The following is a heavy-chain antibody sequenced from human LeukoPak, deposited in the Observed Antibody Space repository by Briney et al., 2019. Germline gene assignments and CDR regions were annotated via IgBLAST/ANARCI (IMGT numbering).Heavy chain of an antibody. V-gene: IGHV3-23*01. D-gene: IGHD5-24*01. CDR1: GFTFSGFS. CDR3: AKDSIPDGYNSLDY. J-gene: IGHJ4*02. CDR2: IYGNGGRT. Sequence: QPGGSLRLSCEASGFTFSGFSMSWVRQAPGKGLEWVSSIYGNGGRTFYSDSVQGRFTISRDNSRNTLYLQMDSLRVEDTAIYYCAKDSIPDGYNSLDYWGQGTLVTVSS.